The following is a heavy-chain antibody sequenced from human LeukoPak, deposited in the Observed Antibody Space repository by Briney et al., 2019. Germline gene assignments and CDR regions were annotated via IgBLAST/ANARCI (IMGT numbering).Heavy chain of an antibody. D-gene: IGHD3-9*01. CDR2: ISSSSSYI. CDR3: ARGVRDFDWLFDY. V-gene: IGHV3-21*01. Sequence: PGGSLRLSCAASGFTFSSYSMNWVRKAPGKGLEWVSSISSSSSYIYYADSVKGRFTISRDNAKSSLYLQMNSLRAEDTAVYYCARGVRDFDWLFDYWGQGTLVTVSS. CDR1: GFTFSSYS. J-gene: IGHJ4*02.